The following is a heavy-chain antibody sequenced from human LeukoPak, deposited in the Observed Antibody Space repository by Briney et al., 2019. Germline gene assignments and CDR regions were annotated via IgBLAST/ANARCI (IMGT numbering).Heavy chain of an antibody. Sequence: SSETLSLTCTVSGGSITTYYWSWLRQPAEKGLEWIGRFYVSGSIDYNTSLKSRITISLDKSKNQFSLNLTSVTAADTAVYYCARQGGLGTPASGSLEAFDYWGQGTLVTVSS. CDR2: FYVSGSI. CDR1: GGSITTYY. D-gene: IGHD4-23*01. J-gene: IGHJ4*02. CDR3: ARQGGLGTPASGSLEAFDY. V-gene: IGHV4-4*07.